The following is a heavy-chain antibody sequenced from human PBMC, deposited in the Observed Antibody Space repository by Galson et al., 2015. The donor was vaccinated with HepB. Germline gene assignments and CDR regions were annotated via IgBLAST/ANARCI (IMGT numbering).Heavy chain of an antibody. V-gene: IGHV1-69*04. CDR3: ARDLSATSGYYYYYMDV. CDR2: IIPILGIA. CDR1: GGTFSSYA. J-gene: IGHJ6*03. D-gene: IGHD6-6*01. Sequence: SVKASCKASGGTFSSYAISWVRQAPGQGLEWMGRIIPILGIANYAQKFQGRVTITADKSTSTAYMELSSLRSEDTAVYYCARDLSATSGYYYYYMDVWGRGTTVTVSS.